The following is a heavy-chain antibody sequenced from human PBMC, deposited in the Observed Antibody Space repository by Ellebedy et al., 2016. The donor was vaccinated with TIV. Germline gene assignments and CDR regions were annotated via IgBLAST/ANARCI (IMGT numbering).Heavy chain of an antibody. Sequence: SETLSLTXTVSGGSISSGDYYWSWIRQPPGKGLEWIGYIYYSGSTYYNPSLKSRVTISVDTSKNQFSLKLSSVTAADTAVYYCARESVRGSGTGMDVWGQGTTVTVSS. J-gene: IGHJ6*02. V-gene: IGHV4-30-4*01. CDR3: ARESVRGSGTGMDV. CDR2: IYYSGST. CDR1: GGSISSGDYY. D-gene: IGHD3-10*01.